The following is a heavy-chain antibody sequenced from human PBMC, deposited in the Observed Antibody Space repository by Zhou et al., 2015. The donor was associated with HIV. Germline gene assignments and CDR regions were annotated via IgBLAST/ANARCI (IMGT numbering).Heavy chain of an antibody. D-gene: IGHD6-19*01. CDR3: ARPLSYSSAWYLVHVFDI. CDR2: ISGNNGNT. Sequence: QVQLVQSGAEVKKPGASVKISCKASGDTLASHGISWVRQAPGRGLEWMGWISGNNGNTNHVEKFEGRVTMTTDTSTSTGYMELRSLTSDDTAVYYCARPLSYSSAWYLVHVFDIWGQGTRVTVSS. V-gene: IGHV1-18*01. CDR1: GDTLASHG. J-gene: IGHJ3*02.